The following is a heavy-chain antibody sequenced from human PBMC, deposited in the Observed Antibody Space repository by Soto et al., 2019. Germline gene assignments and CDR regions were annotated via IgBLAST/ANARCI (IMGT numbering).Heavy chain of an antibody. D-gene: IGHD3-10*01. J-gene: IGHJ6*03. V-gene: IGHV3-33*01. CDR2: IRYDGSNI. Sequence: GGSLRLSSAASGSIFRGYGMHWVRQAPGKGLEWVAVIRYDGSNINYADSVMGRFTISRDNSKNTLYLQMNSLRAEDTALYYCARIQGEAYYYGSGSYLSTYYYYYMDVWAKGTTVTVS. CDR1: GSIFRGYG. CDR3: ARIQGEAYYYGSGSYLSTYYYYYMDV.